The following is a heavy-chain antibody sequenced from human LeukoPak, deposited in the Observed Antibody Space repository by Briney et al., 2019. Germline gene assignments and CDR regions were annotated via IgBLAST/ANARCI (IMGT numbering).Heavy chain of an antibody. CDR2: MYYSGGT. V-gene: IGHV4-59*01. Sequence: SETLSLTCRVSGASISGYYWSWIRQPPGKGLEWIGHMYYSGGTTYNPSLTSRVSISLDTSKKHFSLKLSSVTAADTAVYYCAGTGLFFDYCSQGTLVTVSS. CDR3: AGTGLFFDY. D-gene: IGHD7-27*01. J-gene: IGHJ4*02. CDR1: GASISGYY.